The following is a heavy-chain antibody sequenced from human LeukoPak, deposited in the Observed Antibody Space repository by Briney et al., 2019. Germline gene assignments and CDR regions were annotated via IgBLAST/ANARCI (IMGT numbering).Heavy chain of an antibody. Sequence: PGGSLRRSCAASGFTFSKEWMRWVRQAPGKGLESVSRINTDGTVTTYADSVKGRFTVSRDNADNTMFLQMNSVRDEDTAVYYCATKQWLAPPPDSWGQGTPVTVSS. D-gene: IGHD6-19*01. J-gene: IGHJ4*02. CDR1: GFTFSKEW. V-gene: IGHV3-74*01. CDR3: ATKQWLAPPPDS. CDR2: INTDGTVT.